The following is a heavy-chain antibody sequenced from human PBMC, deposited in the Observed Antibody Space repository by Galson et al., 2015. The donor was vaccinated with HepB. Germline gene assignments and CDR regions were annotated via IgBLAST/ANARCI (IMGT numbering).Heavy chain of an antibody. J-gene: IGHJ6*02. V-gene: IGHV1-2*06. Sequence: SVKVSCKVSGYTFSGYYIHWVRQAPGQQLEWMGRINPNSGDTNFAQKFQGRVIMTRDTSISTAYMELSRLRSDDTAVYFCARDRTGTALLSKSHYYAMDVWGQGTTVTVS. D-gene: IGHD1-7*01. CDR1: GYTFSGYY. CDR2: INPNSGDT. CDR3: ARDRTGTALLSKSHYYAMDV.